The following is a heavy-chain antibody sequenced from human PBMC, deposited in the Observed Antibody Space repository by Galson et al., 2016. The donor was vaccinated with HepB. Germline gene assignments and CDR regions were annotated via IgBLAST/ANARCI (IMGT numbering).Heavy chain of an antibody. V-gene: IGHV1-46*01. CDR2: INPSGGST. J-gene: IGHJ3*02. CDR3: ARDGALGPYDI. D-gene: IGHD7-27*01. Sequence: SVKVSCKASGYAFASYNMHWVRQAPGQGLEWMGIINPSGGSTNYAQKFQGRVTMTTDTSTSTVYMELSSLRSEDTAVYYCARDGALGPYDIWGQGTMVTVSS. CDR1: GYAFASYN.